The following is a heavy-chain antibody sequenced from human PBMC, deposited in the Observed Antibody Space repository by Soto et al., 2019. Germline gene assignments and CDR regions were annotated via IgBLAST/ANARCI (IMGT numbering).Heavy chain of an antibody. D-gene: IGHD2-2*02. Sequence: QVQLQESGPGLVKPSETLSLTCTVSGGSVSSGSYYWSWIRQPPGKGLEWIGYIYYSGSTNYNPSLKSRVTISVDTSKNQFSLKLSSVTAADTAVYYCARTLGLIPRGTRYYYGMDVWGQGTTVTVSS. V-gene: IGHV4-61*01. CDR1: GGSVSSGSYY. CDR3: ARTLGLIPRGTRYYYGMDV. J-gene: IGHJ6*02. CDR2: IYYSGST.